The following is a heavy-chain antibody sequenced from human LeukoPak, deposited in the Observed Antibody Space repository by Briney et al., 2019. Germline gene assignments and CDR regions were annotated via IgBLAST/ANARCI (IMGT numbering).Heavy chain of an antibody. CDR2: TYYRSKWYN. Sequence: SQTLSLTCAISGDSVSSNSAAWNWIRQSPSRGLGWLGRTYYRSKWYNDYAVSVKSRTTINPDTSKNQFSLQLNSVTPEDTAVYYCARGPYSGSYRTDVAFDYWGQGTLVTVSS. CDR1: GDSVSSNSAA. CDR3: ARGPYSGSYRTDVAFDY. D-gene: IGHD1-26*01. J-gene: IGHJ4*02. V-gene: IGHV6-1*01.